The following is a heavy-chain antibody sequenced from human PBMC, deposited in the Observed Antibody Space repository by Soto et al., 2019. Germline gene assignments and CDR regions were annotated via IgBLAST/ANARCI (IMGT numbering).Heavy chain of an antibody. CDR1: GARVSSNNAA. J-gene: IGHJ5*02. Sequence: SQTLSLTSAISGARVSSNNAASYCNSQSPARGLEWLGRTYYRSKWYSYYAPYVKSRITIKHDTSKNQFSLQLTSVTPEDTAVYYCARGPSALDPWGQGILVTVS. D-gene: IGHD3-10*01. CDR2: TYYRSKWYS. CDR3: ARGPSALDP. V-gene: IGHV6-1*01.